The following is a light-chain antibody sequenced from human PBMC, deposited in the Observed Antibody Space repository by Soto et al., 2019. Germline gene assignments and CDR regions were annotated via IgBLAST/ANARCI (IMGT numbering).Light chain of an antibody. CDR1: QSVSSSY. V-gene: IGKV3-20*01. J-gene: IGKJ4*01. CDR3: HQYDSSPLT. Sequence: EIVLTQSPGTLSLSPGERATLSCRASQSVSSSYLAWYQQKPGQAPRLLIYGASSRATGIPDRFSGSGSGTVFTLTISRLEPEVFAVYYCHQYDSSPLTFGGGTKVEIK. CDR2: GAS.